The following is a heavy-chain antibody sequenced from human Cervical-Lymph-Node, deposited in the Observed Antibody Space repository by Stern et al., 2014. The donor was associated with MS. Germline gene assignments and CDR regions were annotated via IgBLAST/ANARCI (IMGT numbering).Heavy chain of an antibody. J-gene: IGHJ4*02. CDR2: IFPGGSDI. Sequence: VQLLQPGPEVKRPGESLKISCQASGYTFTSYWIGWVRQMPGKGLEWIAIIFPGGSDIGYSPSFQGQVTISADKSSSTAYLQWNNLKASDTAIYYCARQRYFDYWGQGTLVTVSS. CDR1: GYTFTSYW. CDR3: ARQRYFDY. V-gene: IGHV5-51*01.